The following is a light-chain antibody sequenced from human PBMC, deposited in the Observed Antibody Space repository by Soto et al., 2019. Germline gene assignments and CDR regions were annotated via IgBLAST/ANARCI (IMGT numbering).Light chain of an antibody. CDR3: QLYGSSPSMYT. V-gene: IGKV3-20*01. CDR1: QSVSSNS. CDR2: GTS. Sequence: EIVLTQSPGTLSLSPGERATLSCRASQSVSSNSLGWYQQKPGQAPRLLIYGTSNRATGIPDRFSGSWSGTDFTLTISRLEPEDFAVYYCQLYGSSPSMYTFGQGTKLE. J-gene: IGKJ2*01.